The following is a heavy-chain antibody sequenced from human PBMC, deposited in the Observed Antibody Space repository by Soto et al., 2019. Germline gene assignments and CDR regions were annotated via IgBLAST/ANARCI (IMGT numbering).Heavy chain of an antibody. CDR2: ISYDGSNK. V-gene: IGHV3-30*18. J-gene: IGHJ4*02. CDR1: GFTFSSYG. Sequence: GGSLRLSCAASGFTFSSYGMHWVRQAPGKGLEWVAVISYDGSNKYHADSVKGRFTISRDNSKNTLYLQMNSLRAEDTAVYYCAKDPTSYDSSAQFDSWGQGTLVTVSS. D-gene: IGHD3-22*01. CDR3: AKDPTSYDSSAQFDS.